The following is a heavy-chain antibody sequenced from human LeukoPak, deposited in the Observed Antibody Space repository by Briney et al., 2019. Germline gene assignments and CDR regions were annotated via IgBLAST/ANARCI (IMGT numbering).Heavy chain of an antibody. CDR3: ARAKPLYCGGDCYYFDY. CDR2: IHHDGRI. D-gene: IGHD2-21*02. Sequence: SETLSLTCDVSGGSIDSTNWWNWVRQPPGKGLEWIGEIHHDGRINYNPSLKSRVTLSVDKSKNQFSLRLNSVTAADTAVYYCARAKPLYCGGDCYYFDYWGQGTLVTVSS. V-gene: IGHV4/OR15-8*01. CDR1: GGSIDSTNW. J-gene: IGHJ4*02.